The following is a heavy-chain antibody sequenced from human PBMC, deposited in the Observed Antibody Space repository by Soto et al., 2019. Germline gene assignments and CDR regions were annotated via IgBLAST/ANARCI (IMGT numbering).Heavy chain of an antibody. D-gene: IGHD2-21*02. V-gene: IGHV4-30-2*01. CDR1: GGSISSGGYS. Sequence: QLQLQESGSGLVKPSQTLSLTCAVSGGSISSGGYSWSWIRQPPGKGLEWIGYIYHSGSTYHNPSLKSRVTISVDRSKNQFSLKLSSVTAADTAVYYCARVPYCGGDCYWVWFDPWGQGTLVTVSS. CDR2: IYHSGST. CDR3: ARVPYCGGDCYWVWFDP. J-gene: IGHJ5*02.